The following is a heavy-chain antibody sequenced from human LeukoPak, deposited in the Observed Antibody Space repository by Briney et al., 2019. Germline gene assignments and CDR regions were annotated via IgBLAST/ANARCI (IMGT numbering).Heavy chain of an antibody. V-gene: IGHV3-7*03. CDR2: IKQDGSEK. CDR1: GFTFSSYW. J-gene: IGHJ3*02. Sequence: GGSLRLSCAASGFTFSSYWMSWVRQAPGKGLEWVANIKQDGSEKYYVDSVKGRFTISRDNSKNSLYLQMNSLRTEDTAVYYCAKDIWVGREGVVAFDIWGQGTMVTVSS. CDR3: AKDIWVGREGVVAFDI. D-gene: IGHD5-24*01.